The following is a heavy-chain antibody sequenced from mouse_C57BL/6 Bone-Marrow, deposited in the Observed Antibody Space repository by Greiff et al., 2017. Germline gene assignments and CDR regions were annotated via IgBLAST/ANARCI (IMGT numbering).Heavy chain of an antibody. Sequence: EVQLVESGGGLVKPGGSLKLSCAASGFTFSDYGMHWVRQAPEKGLEWVAYISSGSSTIYYADTVKGRFTISRDNAKNTLFLQMTSLRSEDTAMYYCARGYYSNYGGYAMDDWGQGTSVTVSS. CDR2: ISSGSSTI. V-gene: IGHV5-17*01. D-gene: IGHD2-5*01. CDR1: GFTFSDYG. CDR3: ARGYYSNYGGYAMDD. J-gene: IGHJ4*01.